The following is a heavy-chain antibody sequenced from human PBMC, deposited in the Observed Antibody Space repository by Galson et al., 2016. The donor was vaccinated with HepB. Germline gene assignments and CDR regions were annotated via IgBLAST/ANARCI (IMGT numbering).Heavy chain of an antibody. CDR2: ISAYNGHT. CDR1: GNTFSSY. V-gene: IGHV1-18*04. CDR3: ARTFGVTVVTRTPINFDY. J-gene: IGHJ4*02. D-gene: IGHD4-23*01. Sequence: SVKVSCKASGNTFSSYGVNYGISWVRQAPGQGLEWMGWISAYNGHTKYAQIFQGRVTMTTDTSTSTAYMELSSLRSDDTAVYYCARTFGVTVVTRTPINFDYWGQGTLVTVSS.